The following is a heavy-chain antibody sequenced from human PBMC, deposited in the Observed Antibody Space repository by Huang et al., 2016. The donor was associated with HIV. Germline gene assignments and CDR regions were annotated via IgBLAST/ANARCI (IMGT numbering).Heavy chain of an antibody. CDR2: VYDRGAS. CDR1: GDSVSSHY. Sequence: QVRLQESGPGLVKPSETLSLSCTVSGDSVSSHYWGWIRHPPGKGLEWIGTVYDRGASKYNPRLKSRITISVETSKNGVSLNMTSVSAADTAMYFCVRDQGRLAVGGIDNWFDPWGQGALVTVSS. V-gene: IGHV4-59*02. D-gene: IGHD6-19*01. CDR3: VRDQGRLAVGGIDNWFDP. J-gene: IGHJ5*02.